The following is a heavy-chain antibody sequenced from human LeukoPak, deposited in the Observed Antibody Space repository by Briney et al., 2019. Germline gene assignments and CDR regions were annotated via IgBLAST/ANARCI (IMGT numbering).Heavy chain of an antibody. V-gene: IGHV1-18*01. Sequence: GASVKVSCKASGYTFTSYGISWVRQAPGQGLEWMGWISAYNGNTNYAQKLQGRVTMTTDTSTSTAYMELRSLRSDDTAVYYCARDYYDSSGYKSFDIWGQGTMVTVSS. CDR3: ARDYYDSSGYKSFDI. CDR2: ISAYNGNT. CDR1: GYTFTSYG. D-gene: IGHD3-22*01. J-gene: IGHJ3*02.